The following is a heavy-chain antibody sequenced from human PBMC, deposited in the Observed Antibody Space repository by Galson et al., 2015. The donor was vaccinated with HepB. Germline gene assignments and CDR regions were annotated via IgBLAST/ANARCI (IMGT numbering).Heavy chain of an antibody. D-gene: IGHD7-27*01. CDR2: IIPIFGTA. CDR3: ARERVITGGPSYYFDY. V-gene: IGHV1-69*13. Sequence: SVKVSCRASGGTFSSYAISWVRQAPGQGLEWMGGIIPIFGTANYAQKFQGRVTITADESTSTAYMELSSLRSEDTAVYYCARERVITGGPSYYFDYWGQGTLVTVSS. CDR1: GGTFSSYA. J-gene: IGHJ4*02.